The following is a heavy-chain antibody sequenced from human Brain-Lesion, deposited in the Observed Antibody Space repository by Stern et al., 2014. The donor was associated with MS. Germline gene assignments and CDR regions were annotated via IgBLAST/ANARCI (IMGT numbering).Heavy chain of an antibody. CDR2: FVESGNP. V-gene: IGHV4-39*01. Sequence: QVQLVESGPGLVKPSDTLSLTCSVSGDSLSSSTFYWGWLRQPPGKGPEWNGSFVESGNPNYHPSLKSRVTISVDTSKNQFSLRLTSVTAADTAVYYCARHQLGYGYAYLRYWGQGTLVTVSS. CDR3: ARHQLGYGYAYLRY. D-gene: IGHD5-18*01. CDR1: GDSLSSSTFY. J-gene: IGHJ4*02.